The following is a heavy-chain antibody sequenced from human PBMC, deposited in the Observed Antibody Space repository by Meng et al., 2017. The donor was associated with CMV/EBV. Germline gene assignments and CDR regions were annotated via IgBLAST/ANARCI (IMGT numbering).Heavy chain of an antibody. Sequence: GESLMISCAASGFTFSSYAMSWVRQAPGKGLEWVSAISGSGGSTYYADSVKGRFTISRDNSKNTLYLQMNSLRAEDTAVYCCAKVRAEGRGVRGVLWFDPWGQGTLVTVSS. J-gene: IGHJ5*02. D-gene: IGHD3-10*01. CDR1: GFTFSSYA. CDR3: AKVRAEGRGVRGVLWFDP. V-gene: IGHV3-23*01. CDR2: ISGSGGST.